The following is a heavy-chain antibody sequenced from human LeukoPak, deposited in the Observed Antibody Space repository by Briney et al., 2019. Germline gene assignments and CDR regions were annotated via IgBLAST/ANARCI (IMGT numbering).Heavy chain of an antibody. D-gene: IGHD5-12*01. J-gene: IGHJ4*02. Sequence: SETLSLTCTVSGGSISSGDYYWSWIRQPAGKGLEWIGYIYYSGSTYYNPSLKSRVTISVDTSKNQFSLKLSSVTAADTAVYYCARFERGYSGSEGLDYWGQGTLVTVSS. CDR2: IYYSGST. V-gene: IGHV4-30-4*01. CDR1: GGSISSGDYY. CDR3: ARFERGYSGSEGLDY.